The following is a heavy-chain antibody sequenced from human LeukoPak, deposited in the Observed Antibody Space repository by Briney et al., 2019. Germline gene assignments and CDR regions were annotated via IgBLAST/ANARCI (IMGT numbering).Heavy chain of an antibody. V-gene: IGHV1-69*05. CDR2: TIPIFGTA. J-gene: IGHJ6*03. CDR1: GGTFSSYA. CDR3: AREGYDFWSGYLGYYYYYYMDV. Sequence: SVKVSCKASGGTFSSYAISWVRQAPGQGLEWMGGTIPIFGTANYAQKFQGRVTITTDESTSTAYMELSSLRSEDTAVYYCAREGYDFWSGYLGYYYYYYMDVWGKGTTVTVSS. D-gene: IGHD3-3*01.